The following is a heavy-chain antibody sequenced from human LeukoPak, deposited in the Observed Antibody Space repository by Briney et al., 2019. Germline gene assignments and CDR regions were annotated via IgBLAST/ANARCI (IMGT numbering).Heavy chain of an antibody. CDR3: ALYYYDSSGYYYVDY. V-gene: IGHV1-8*01. CDR1: GYTFTSYD. J-gene: IGHJ4*02. D-gene: IGHD3-22*01. Sequence: ASVEVSCKASGYTFTSYDINWVRQATGQGLEWMGWMNPNSGNTGYAQKFKGRVTMTRNTSISTAYMELSSLRSEDTAVYYCALYYYDSSGYYYVDYWGQGTLVTVSS. CDR2: MNPNSGNT.